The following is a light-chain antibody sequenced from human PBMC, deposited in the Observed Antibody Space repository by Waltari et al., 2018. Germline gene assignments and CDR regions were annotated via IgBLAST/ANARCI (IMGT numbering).Light chain of an antibody. CDR1: DSDVGAYDF. Sequence: QSALTQPASVSGSPGQSITISCSGTDSDVGAYDFVPWYQQHPGKAPHLVIYEVSTRPSVISNRFSASKSGNTASLTISGLQAEDEADYYCSSYTTSSAPGVFGTGTRVTVL. V-gene: IGLV2-14*01. CDR2: EVS. J-gene: IGLJ1*01. CDR3: SSYTTSSAPGV.